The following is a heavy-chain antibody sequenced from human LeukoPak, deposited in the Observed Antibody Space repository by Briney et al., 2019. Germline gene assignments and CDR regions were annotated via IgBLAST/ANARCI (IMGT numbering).Heavy chain of an antibody. Sequence: SETLSLTCTVSGGSISSYDWSWIRQPAGKGLEWIGRIYTSGSTNYNPYLKSRVTMSVDTSKNQFSLKLSSVTAADTAVYYCARDISVFSGNSDYFDYWGQGTLVTVSS. CDR1: GGSISSYD. D-gene: IGHD4-23*01. CDR2: IYTSGST. J-gene: IGHJ4*02. CDR3: ARDISVFSGNSDYFDY. V-gene: IGHV4-4*07.